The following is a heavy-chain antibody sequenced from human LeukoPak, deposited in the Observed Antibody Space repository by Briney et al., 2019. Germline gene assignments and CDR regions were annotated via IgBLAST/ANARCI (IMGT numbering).Heavy chain of an antibody. V-gene: IGHV3-53*01. Sequence: GGSLRLSCAASGFTVSSNYMSWVRQAPGKGLEWVSVIYRGGSTHYAGSVEGRFTISRDKSKNTVYLQLNSLRVEDTALYYCAREDSSGAFDIWGQGTMVTVSS. CDR3: AREDSSGAFDI. D-gene: IGHD3-22*01. CDR1: GFTVSSNY. J-gene: IGHJ3*02. CDR2: IYRGGST.